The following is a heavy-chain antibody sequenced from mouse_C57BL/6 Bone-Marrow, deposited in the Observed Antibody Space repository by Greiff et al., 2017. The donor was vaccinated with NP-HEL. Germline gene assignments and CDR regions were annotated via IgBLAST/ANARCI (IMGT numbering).Heavy chain of an antibody. CDR2: ISSGSSTI. CDR3: AGPGVLRYGAMDY. J-gene: IGHJ4*01. Sequence: EVKVEESGGGLVKPGGSLKLSCAASGFTFSDYGMHWVRQAPEKGLEWVAYISSGSSTIYYADTVKGRSPISRDNAKNTLFLQMTSMRSEETAMCYCAGPGVLRYGAMDYWGQGTSVTVSS. CDR1: GFTFSDYG. D-gene: IGHD1-1*01. V-gene: IGHV5-17*01.